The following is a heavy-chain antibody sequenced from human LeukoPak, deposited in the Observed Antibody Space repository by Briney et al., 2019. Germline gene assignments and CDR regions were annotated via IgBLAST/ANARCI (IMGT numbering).Heavy chain of an antibody. D-gene: IGHD1-1*01. Sequence: RSLRLSCAASGFTFSSYGMHWVRQAPGKGLEWVAVISYDGSNKYYADSVKGRFTISRDNSKNTLYLQMNSLRAEDTAVYYCARDPFQLELLGYYFDYWGQGTLVTVSS. CDR1: GFTFSSYG. V-gene: IGHV3-30*03. CDR3: ARDPFQLELLGYYFDY. J-gene: IGHJ4*02. CDR2: ISYDGSNK.